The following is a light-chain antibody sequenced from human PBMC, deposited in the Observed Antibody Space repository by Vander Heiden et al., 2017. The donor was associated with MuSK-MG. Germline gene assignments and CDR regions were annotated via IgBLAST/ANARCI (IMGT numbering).Light chain of an antibody. CDR1: QSISIW. J-gene: IGKJ1*01. Sequence: SLSILSASVGDRVTITCRASQSISIWLAWYQQKPGKAPKLLLYKASSLESGVPSRFSGSGSGTEFTLAISSLQPDDVSTYYCQHYNSHLLTFGQGTKVEIK. CDR2: KAS. V-gene: IGKV1-5*03. CDR3: QHYNSHLLT.